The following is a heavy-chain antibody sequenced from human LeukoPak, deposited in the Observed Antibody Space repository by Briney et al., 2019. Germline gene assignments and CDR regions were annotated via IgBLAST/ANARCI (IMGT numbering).Heavy chain of an antibody. CDR2: ISSSSSYI. V-gene: IGHV3-21*01. CDR3: ARAPPDYITAALDY. J-gene: IGHJ4*02. Sequence: GGSLRLSCAASGFTFSSYSMNWVRQAPGKGLEWVSSISSSSSYIYYADSVKGRFTISRDNAKNSQYLQMNSLRAEDTAVYYCARAPPDYITAALDYWGQGTLVTVSS. CDR1: GFTFSSYS. D-gene: IGHD6-13*01.